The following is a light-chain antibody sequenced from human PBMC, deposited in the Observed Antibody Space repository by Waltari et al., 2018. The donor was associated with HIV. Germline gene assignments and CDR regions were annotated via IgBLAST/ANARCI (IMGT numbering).Light chain of an antibody. CDR1: QAISSW. J-gene: IGKJ1*01. CDR3: QQADGLPWT. Sequence: DIQMTQSPFFVSASVGDRVNITCRASQAISSWLTWYQQRPGAAPKLLIYASSTLQSGVPTRFSGGRSGANFTLTISSLQPEDFATYFCQQADGLPWTFGQGTKV. V-gene: IGKV1-12*01. CDR2: ASS.